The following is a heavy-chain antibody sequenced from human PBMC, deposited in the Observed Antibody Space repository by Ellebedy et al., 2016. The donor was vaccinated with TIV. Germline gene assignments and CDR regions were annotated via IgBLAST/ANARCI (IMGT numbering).Heavy chain of an antibody. Sequence: GESLKISCNGSGYSFTNHWISWVRQMPGKGLEWMGRIDPSDSYIKDNPSFQGHVTISVDTSISTAYLQWSSLRASDTAMYYCARHLNSYDYELDFDSWGQGTLVTVSS. D-gene: IGHD5-12*01. V-gene: IGHV5-10-1*01. CDR3: ARHLNSYDYELDFDS. CDR2: IDPSDSYI. J-gene: IGHJ4*02. CDR1: GYSFTNHW.